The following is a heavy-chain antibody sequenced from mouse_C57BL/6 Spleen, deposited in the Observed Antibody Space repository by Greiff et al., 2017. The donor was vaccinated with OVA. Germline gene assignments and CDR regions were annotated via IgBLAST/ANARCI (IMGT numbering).Heavy chain of an antibody. J-gene: IGHJ1*03. D-gene: IGHD1-1*01. V-gene: IGHV5-2*01. CDR3: ARKADYYGSSFWYFDV. Sequence: QLVESGGGLVQPGESLKLSCESNEYEFPSHDMSWVRKTPEKRLELVAAINSDGGSTYYPDTMERRFIISRDNTKKTLYLQMSSLRSEDTALYYCARKADYYGSSFWYFDVWGTGTTVTVSS. CDR1: EYEFPSHD. CDR2: INSDGGST.